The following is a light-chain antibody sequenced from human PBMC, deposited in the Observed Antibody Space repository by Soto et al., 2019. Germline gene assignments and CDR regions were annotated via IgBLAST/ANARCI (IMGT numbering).Light chain of an antibody. V-gene: IGLV1-44*01. J-gene: IGLJ3*02. CDR2: SNN. CDR1: NSNTGSHT. Sequence: QSVLTQPPSASGTPGQRVTISCSGSNSNTGSHTVNWYQQLPRTAPKLLMYSNNQRPSGVPDRFSGSKSGTSASLAISGLQSEDEADYYCSVWDDSLNGWVFGGGTKLTVL. CDR3: SVWDDSLNGWV.